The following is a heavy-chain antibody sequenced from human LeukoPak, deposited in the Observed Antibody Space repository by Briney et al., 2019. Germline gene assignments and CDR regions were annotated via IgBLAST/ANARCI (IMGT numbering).Heavy chain of an antibody. CDR3: ARAQGIAAAGTLGY. CDR2: MNPNSGNT. J-gene: IGHJ4*02. CDR1: GYTFTSYD. Sequence: ASVKVSCKASGYTFTSYDINWVRQATGQGLEWMGWMNPNSGNTGYAQKFQGRVTITRNTSISTAYMELSSLRSEDTAVYYCARAQGIAAAGTLGYWGQGTLVTASS. V-gene: IGHV1-8*03. D-gene: IGHD6-13*01.